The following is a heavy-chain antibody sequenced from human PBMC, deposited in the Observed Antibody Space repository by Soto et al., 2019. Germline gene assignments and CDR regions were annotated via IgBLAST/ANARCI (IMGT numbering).Heavy chain of an antibody. CDR2: LYSGGDT. D-gene: IGHD3-10*01. CDR1: GLTVSSNY. Sequence: EVQLEESGGGLVQPGGSLRLSCAVSGLTVSSNYMSWARQAPGKGLEWVSVLYSGGDTYYADSVRGRFTISRHNAKNTLFLQMNSLRPEDTAVYYCARGPYGTGGDYYYGMDVWGQGTTVTVSS. V-gene: IGHV3-53*04. J-gene: IGHJ6*02. CDR3: ARGPYGTGGDYYYGMDV.